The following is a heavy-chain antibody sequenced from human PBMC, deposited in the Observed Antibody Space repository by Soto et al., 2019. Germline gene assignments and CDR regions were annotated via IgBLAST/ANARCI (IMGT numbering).Heavy chain of an antibody. CDR1: GFTFSSYS. CDR3: ARDWGLSRIAAAGTAYGMDV. D-gene: IGHD6-13*01. J-gene: IGHJ6*02. CDR2: ISSSSSYI. V-gene: IGHV3-21*01. Sequence: PGGSLRLSCAASGFTFSSYSMNWVRQAPGKGLEWVSSISSSSSYIYYADSVKGRFTISRDNAKSSLYLQMNSLRAEDTAVYYCARDWGLSRIAAAGTAYGMDVWGQGTTVTVSS.